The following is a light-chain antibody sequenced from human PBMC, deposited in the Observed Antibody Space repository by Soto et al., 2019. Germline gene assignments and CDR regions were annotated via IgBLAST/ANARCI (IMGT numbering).Light chain of an antibody. CDR3: QQYGSSPWT. Sequence: EIVLTQSPGTLSLSPGERATLSCRASRSVSSSYLAWYQQKPGQAPRLLIYGASSRATGIPDGFSGSGSGTDFTLTIARLEPEDIAMYYCQQYGSSPWTFGQGTKVDIK. CDR2: GAS. J-gene: IGKJ1*01. CDR1: RSVSSSY. V-gene: IGKV3-20*01.